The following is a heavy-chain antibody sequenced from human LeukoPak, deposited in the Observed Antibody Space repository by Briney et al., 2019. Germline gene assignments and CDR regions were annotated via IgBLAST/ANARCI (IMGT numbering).Heavy chain of an antibody. Sequence: SETLSLTCAVSGGSIGSGGYYWRWIRHQPGKGLEWIGYIYSSGSTDYNPSLKSRLAISVDTPKNQFSLKVTSVTAADTAVYYCARGRSAAGNFDYWGQGTLVTVSS. CDR3: ARGRSAAGNFDY. J-gene: IGHJ4*02. D-gene: IGHD6-13*01. CDR2: IYSSGST. V-gene: IGHV4-31*11. CDR1: GGSIGSGGYY.